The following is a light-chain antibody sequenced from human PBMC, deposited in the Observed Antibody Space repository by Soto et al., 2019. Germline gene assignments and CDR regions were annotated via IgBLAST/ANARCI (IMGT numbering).Light chain of an antibody. J-gene: IGKJ4*02. Sequence: IQLTQSPSSLSASVGDRVTITCRARQGISSYLAWYQQKPGKVPNLLSHAASTLQSGVPSRCSGSGAGTDFTLTISSLQPEDFATYYCQQLYSYPLTCGGGTKGEI. CDR1: QGISSY. CDR2: AAS. CDR3: QQLYSYPLT. V-gene: IGKV1-9*01.